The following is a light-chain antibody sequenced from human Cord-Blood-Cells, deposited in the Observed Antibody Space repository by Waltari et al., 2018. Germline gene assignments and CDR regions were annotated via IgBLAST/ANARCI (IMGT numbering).Light chain of an antibody. CDR3: QQSYSTPWT. J-gene: IGKJ1*01. CDR1: QSISSY. Sequence: DIQMTQSPSSLSASVGDRVTITCRASQSISSYLNWYQQKPGKAPKRLIYAASSLQSGVPSRCSSSGSGTDFTLTISSLQPEEFATYYCQQSYSTPWTFGQGTKVEIK. CDR2: AAS. V-gene: IGKV1-39*01.